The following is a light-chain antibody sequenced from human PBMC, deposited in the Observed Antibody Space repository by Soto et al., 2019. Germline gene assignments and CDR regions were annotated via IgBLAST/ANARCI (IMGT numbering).Light chain of an antibody. CDR3: QQYGSSGT. J-gene: IGKJ1*01. CDR1: QSISRS. Sequence: EIVLTQSPAILSVSPGERATLSCRASQSISRSLAWYQQKPGQAPRLLISDASTRATGIPARFSGSGSGTEFTLTISSLQSEDFALYYCQQYGSSGTFGQGTKVDI. V-gene: IGKV3-15*01. CDR2: DAS.